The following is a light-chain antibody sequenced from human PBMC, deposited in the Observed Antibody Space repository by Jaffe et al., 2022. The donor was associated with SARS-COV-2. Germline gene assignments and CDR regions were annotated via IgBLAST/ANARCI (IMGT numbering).Light chain of an antibody. J-gene: IGKJ4*01. CDR3: QHYDNWPLT. V-gene: IGKV3-15*01. CDR2: AAS. CDR1: QSVSNN. Sequence: ETVMTQSSATLSVFPGERATLSCRASQSVSNNLAWYQQKPGRAPRLLIYAASTRATGVPDRFSGSGSGTEFTLTISSLQSEDSAIYYCQHYDNWPLTFGGGTKVEI.